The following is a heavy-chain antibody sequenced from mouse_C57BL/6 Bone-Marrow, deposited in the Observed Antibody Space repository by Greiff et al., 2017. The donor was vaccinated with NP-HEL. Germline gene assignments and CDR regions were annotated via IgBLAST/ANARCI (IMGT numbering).Heavy chain of an antibody. Sequence: VQLQESGAELARPGASVKLSCKASGYTFTSYGISWVKQRTGQGLEWIGEIYPRSGNTYYNEKFKGKATLTADKSSSTAYMELRSLTSEDSAVYFWAREEVADYAGFAYWGQGTLVTVSA. J-gene: IGHJ3*01. D-gene: IGHD2-4*01. CDR3: AREEVADYAGFAY. CDR1: GYTFTSYG. V-gene: IGHV1-81*01. CDR2: IYPRSGNT.